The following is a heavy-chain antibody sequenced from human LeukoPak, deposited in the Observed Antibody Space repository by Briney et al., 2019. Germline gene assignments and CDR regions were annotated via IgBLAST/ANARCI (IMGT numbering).Heavy chain of an antibody. CDR2: INYSGSA. Sequence: SETLSLTCIVSGGSISNSIYYWGGTRHPPGKGVEWIGSINYSGSAYHNPSLKSRVTISVDTSKNQFSLKLTSVTAADTAVYYCARHWVVTPNYWGQGTLVTVSS. CDR3: ARHWVVTPNY. D-gene: IGHD4-23*01. CDR1: GGSISNSIYY. V-gene: IGHV4-39*01. J-gene: IGHJ4*02.